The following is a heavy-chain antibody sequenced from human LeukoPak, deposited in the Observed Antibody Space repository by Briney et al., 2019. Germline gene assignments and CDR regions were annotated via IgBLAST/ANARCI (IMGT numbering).Heavy chain of an antibody. CDR3: AKEYPYSSGWYPRLDY. V-gene: IGHV3-23*01. CDR1: GFTFSSYA. CDR2: ISGSGGST. D-gene: IGHD6-19*01. Sequence: GGSLRLSCAASGFTFSSYAMSWVRQAPGKGLEWVSAISGSGGSTYYADSVKGRFTISRDNSKNTLYPQMNSLRAEDTAVYYCAKEYPYSSGWYPRLDYWGQGTLVTVSS. J-gene: IGHJ4*02.